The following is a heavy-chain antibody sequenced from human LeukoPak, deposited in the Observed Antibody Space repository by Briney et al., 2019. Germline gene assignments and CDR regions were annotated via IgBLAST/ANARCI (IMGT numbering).Heavy chain of an antibody. V-gene: IGHV3-53*01. D-gene: IGHD2-2*01. CDR3: AGGGSTWDWYFDL. J-gene: IGHJ2*01. Sequence: GGSLRLSCAASGFIVSTYYMTWVRQAPGMGLEWVSVIYSGGRTKYADSVKGRFTISRDNSKNTVSLQINNLRAEDTALYCCAGGGSTWDWYFDLWGRGTLVTVSS. CDR2: IYSGGRT. CDR1: GFIVSTYY.